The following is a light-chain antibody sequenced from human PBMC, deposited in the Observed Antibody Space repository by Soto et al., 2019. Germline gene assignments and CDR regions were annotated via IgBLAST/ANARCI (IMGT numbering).Light chain of an antibody. Sequence: DIQITQSPSSLSASVGDRVTITCRASQSISSYLNWYQQKPGKAPKILIYAASSLQSGVRSMFSGSGAGTEFTRTISSLQPDDVATDYCQHYNSYSEAFGQGTKVDIK. CDR2: AAS. CDR3: QHYNSYSEA. J-gene: IGKJ1*01. V-gene: IGKV1-39*01. CDR1: QSISSY.